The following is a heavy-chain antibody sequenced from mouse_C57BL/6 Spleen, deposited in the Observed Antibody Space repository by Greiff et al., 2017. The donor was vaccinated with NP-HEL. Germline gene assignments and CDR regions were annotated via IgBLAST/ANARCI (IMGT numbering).Heavy chain of an antibody. CDR2: ISGGGGNT. J-gene: IGHJ3*01. CDR3: ARPLYSNYPWFAY. V-gene: IGHV5-9*01. Sequence: EVMLVESGGGLVKPGGSLKLSCAASGFTFSSYTMSWVRQTPEKRLEWVATISGGGGNTYYPDSVKGRFTISRDNAKNTLYLQMSSLRSEDTALYYCARPLYSNYPWFAYWGQGTLVTVSA. CDR1: GFTFSSYT. D-gene: IGHD2-5*01.